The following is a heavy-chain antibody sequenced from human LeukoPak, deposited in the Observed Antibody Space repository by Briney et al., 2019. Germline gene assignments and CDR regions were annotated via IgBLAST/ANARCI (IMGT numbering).Heavy chain of an antibody. D-gene: IGHD3-16*01. CDR1: GFTFGSSA. V-gene: IGHV3-23*01. J-gene: IGHJ4*02. Sequence: GGSLRLSCAASGFTFGSSAMSWVRQTPGKGLEWVSAISGRGDDTFHADSVKGRFTISRDNSKNTLYLQMNSLRVGDTAVYYCGKGGGAADYWGQGTLVTVSS. CDR2: ISGRGDDT. CDR3: GKGGGAADY.